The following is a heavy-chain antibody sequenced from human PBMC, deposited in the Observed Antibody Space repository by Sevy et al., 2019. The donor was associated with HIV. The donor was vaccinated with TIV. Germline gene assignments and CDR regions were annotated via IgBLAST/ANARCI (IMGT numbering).Heavy chain of an antibody. V-gene: IGHV3-11*01. CDR2: ISDDGNTM. CDR3: ARDRRGDSSGYYYWYFDL. Sequence: GSLRLSCAASGFTFSDFYMSWLRQAPGKGLEWVSYISDDGNTMFYADSVKGRFTISRDNAKKSLFLQMNSLRAEDTAVYYCARDRRGDSSGYYYWYFDLWGRGTLVTVSS. D-gene: IGHD3-22*01. CDR1: GFTFSDFY. J-gene: IGHJ2*01.